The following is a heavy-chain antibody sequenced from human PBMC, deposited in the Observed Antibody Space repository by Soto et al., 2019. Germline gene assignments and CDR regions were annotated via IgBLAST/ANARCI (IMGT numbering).Heavy chain of an antibody. CDR3: ARGFYGSADY. V-gene: IGHV1-3*01. J-gene: IGHJ4*02. D-gene: IGHD3-10*01. CDR1: GYTFTIHA. Sequence: QVHIVQSGSEVKRPGASVKISCKASGYTFTIHAIPWVRQAPGQGREWMGWINGGDGKTEYSQKLQGRVTLTRDTSTTTVYMDLNTLTSEDTAVYYCARGFYGSADYWGQGTLVTVSS. CDR2: INGGDGKT.